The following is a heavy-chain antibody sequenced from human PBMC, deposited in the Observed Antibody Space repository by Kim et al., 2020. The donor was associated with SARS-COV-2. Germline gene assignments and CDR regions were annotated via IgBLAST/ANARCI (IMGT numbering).Heavy chain of an antibody. J-gene: IGHJ6*02. V-gene: IGHV3-33*05. D-gene: IGHD4-17*01. CDR2: ISYDGSNK. Sequence: GGSLRLSCAASGFTFSSYGMHWVRQAPGKGLEWVAVISYDGSNKYYADSVKGRFTISRDNSKNTLYLQMNSLRAEDTAVYYCARDLGYGDYLYYGMDVWGQGTTVTVSS. CDR1: GFTFSSYG. CDR3: ARDLGYGDYLYYGMDV.